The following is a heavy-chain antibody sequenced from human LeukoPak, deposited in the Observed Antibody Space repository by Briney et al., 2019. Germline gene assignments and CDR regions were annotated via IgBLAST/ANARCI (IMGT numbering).Heavy chain of an antibody. Sequence: GGSLRLSCAASGFTFSSYWMSWVRQAPGKGLEWVANIKQDGSEKYYVDSVKGRFTISRDNAKNSLYLQMNSLRAEDTAVYYCAKQGQYSSRVHYYYYGMDVWDQGTTVTVSS. D-gene: IGHD6-13*01. V-gene: IGHV3-7*01. CDR3: AKQGQYSSRVHYYYYGMDV. CDR1: GFTFSSYW. J-gene: IGHJ6*02. CDR2: IKQDGSEK.